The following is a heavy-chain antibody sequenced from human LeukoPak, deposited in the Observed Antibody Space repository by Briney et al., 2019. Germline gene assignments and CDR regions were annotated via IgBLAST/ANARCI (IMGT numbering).Heavy chain of an antibody. CDR2: IKSNTDGGTT. CDR1: GFTFKNAW. V-gene: IGHV3-15*01. Sequence: KAGGSLRLSCAASGFTFKNAWMSWVRQAPGKGLEWLGRIKSNTDGGTTDYIAPVKGRFTISRDDSKNVVFLQLDSLRIEDTAVYYCSTGPLLLYFGTSRDNHYSYMDVWGKGTTVIVSS. J-gene: IGHJ6*03. D-gene: IGHD3-3*01. CDR3: STGPLLLYFGTSRDNHYSYMDV.